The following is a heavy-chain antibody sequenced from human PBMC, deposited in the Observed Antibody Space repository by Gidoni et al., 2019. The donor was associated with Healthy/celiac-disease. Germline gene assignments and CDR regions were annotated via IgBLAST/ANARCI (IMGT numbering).Heavy chain of an antibody. CDR3: AKGGYYGGNSESAFDI. CDR1: GFTFSSYA. CDR2: ISGSGGST. Sequence: EVQLLESGGGLVQPGGSLRLSCAASGFTFSSYAMSWVRQAPGKGLEWVSAISGSGGSTYYADSVKGRFTISRDNSKNTLYLQMNSLRAEDTAVYYCAKGGYYGGNSESAFDIWGQGTMVTVSS. V-gene: IGHV3-23*01. J-gene: IGHJ3*02. D-gene: IGHD4-17*01.